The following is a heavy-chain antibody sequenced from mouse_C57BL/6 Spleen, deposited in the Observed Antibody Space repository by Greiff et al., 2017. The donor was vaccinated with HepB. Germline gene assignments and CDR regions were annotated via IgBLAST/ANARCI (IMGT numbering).Heavy chain of an antibody. J-gene: IGHJ4*01. CDR1: GFTFSSYA. CDR3: AREGVGSSYGAMDY. V-gene: IGHV5-4*01. D-gene: IGHD1-1*01. Sequence: EVKLMESGGGLVKPGGSLKLSCAASGFTFSSYAMSWVRQTPEKRLEWVATISDGGSYTYYPDNVKGRFTISRDNAKNNRYLQMSHLKSEDTAMYYCAREGVGSSYGAMDYWGQGTSVTVSS. CDR2: ISDGGSYT.